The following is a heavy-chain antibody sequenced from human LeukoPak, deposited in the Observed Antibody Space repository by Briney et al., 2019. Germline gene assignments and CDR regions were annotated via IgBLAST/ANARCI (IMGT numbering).Heavy chain of an antibody. V-gene: IGHV4-38-2*01. CDR1: GYSISSGYY. J-gene: IGHJ4*02. Sequence: SETLSLTCAVSGYSISSGYYWGWIRQTPGKGLEWIGSIYHSGSTYYNPSLKSRVTISVDTSKNQFSLKLSSVTAADTAVYYCARRVGATSPRFDYWGQGTLVTVSS. D-gene: IGHD1-26*01. CDR3: ARRVGATSPRFDY. CDR2: IYHSGST.